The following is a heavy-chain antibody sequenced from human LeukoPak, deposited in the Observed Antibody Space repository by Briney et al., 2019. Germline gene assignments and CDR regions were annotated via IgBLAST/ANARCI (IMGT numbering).Heavy chain of an antibody. CDR3: ARRTAASAFDI. V-gene: IGHV5-51*01. J-gene: IGHJ3*02. CDR1: GYSFSNYW. Sequence: PGESLKISCKGSGYSFSNYWIAGLRQMPGKGLEWVGIVYPGDSDTRYSPSFHSQVTISVDRSISTAYLQWSSLKASDTAMYYCARRTAASAFDIWGQGTMVTVSS. D-gene: IGHD6-13*01. CDR2: VYPGDSDT.